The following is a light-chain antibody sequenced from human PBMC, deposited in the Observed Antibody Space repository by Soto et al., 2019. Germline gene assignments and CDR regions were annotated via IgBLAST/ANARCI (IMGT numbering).Light chain of an antibody. CDR2: DAS. Sequence: IFLTQSRSTLSLSPLESATLSCRASRSVSNYLAWYQQKPGQAPRLLIYDASNRPTDIPARFSGSGSGTEFTLTISSLQSEDFAVYYCHQYDDGPYTFGQGTKVDIK. CDR1: RSVSNY. CDR3: HQYDDGPYT. V-gene: IGKV3D-15*01. J-gene: IGKJ2*01.